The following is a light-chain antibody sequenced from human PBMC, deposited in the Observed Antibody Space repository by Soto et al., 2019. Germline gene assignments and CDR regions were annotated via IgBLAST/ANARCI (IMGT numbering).Light chain of an antibody. CDR1: SSDLGAYDY. CDR3: GSYTTDSTGV. J-gene: IGLJ1*01. CDR2: EVT. V-gene: IGLV2-14*01. Sequence: QSALTQPASVSGSPGQSITISCTGTSSDLGAYDYVSWYQQHPGEAPKLMIYEVTNRPSGVSNRFSGSKSGNTASLAISGLQAEDEADYYCGSYTTDSTGVFGTGTKVTVL.